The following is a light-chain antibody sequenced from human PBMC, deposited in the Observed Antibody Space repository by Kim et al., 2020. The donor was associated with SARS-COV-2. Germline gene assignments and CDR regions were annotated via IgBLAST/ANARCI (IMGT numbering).Light chain of an antibody. V-gene: IGKV3-15*01. CDR2: GAS. Sequence: VTQGERATLSCRASQSVAHNLAWYQQKPGQAPRLLIHGASTRATCIPGRFSGSGSGTEFTLTISSLQSEDFAVYYCQHYNNWPSITFGGGTKVEI. J-gene: IGKJ4*01. CDR1: QSVAHN. CDR3: QHYNNWPSIT.